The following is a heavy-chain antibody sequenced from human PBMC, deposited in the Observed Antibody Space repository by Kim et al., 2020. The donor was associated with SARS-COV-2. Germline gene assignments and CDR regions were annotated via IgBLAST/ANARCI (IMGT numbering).Heavy chain of an antibody. D-gene: IGHD3-16*01. V-gene: IGHV3-23*01. J-gene: IGHJ4*02. CDR3: AKVRPDPKMGDSDH. CDR2: ISGSGYTT. Sequence: GGSLRLSCAASGFTFSSYSMSWVRQAPGKGLEWVSSISGSGYTTYYADSVKGRFTISRDNSKNTLYLQMNSLRAEDTAVYYCAKVRPDPKMGDSDHWGQRPLLTLS. CDR1: GFTFSSYS.